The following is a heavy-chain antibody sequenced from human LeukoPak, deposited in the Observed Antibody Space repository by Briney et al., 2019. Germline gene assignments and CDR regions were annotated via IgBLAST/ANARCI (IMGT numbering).Heavy chain of an antibody. CDR3: ARGKTRRSMVRGALNWFDP. CDR1: GGSFSGYY. Sequence: SETLSLTCAVYGGSFSGYYWSWIRQPPGKGLEWIGEINHSGSTNYNPSLKSRVTISVDTSKNQFSLKLSSVTAADTAVYYCARGKTRRSMVRGALNWFDPWGQGTLVTVSS. V-gene: IGHV4-34*01. CDR2: INHSGST. D-gene: IGHD3-10*01. J-gene: IGHJ5*02.